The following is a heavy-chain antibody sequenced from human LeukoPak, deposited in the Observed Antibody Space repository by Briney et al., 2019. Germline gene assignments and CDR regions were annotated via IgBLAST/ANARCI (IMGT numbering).Heavy chain of an antibody. V-gene: IGHV1-24*01. CDR1: GYTLTELS. CDR2: FDPEDGET. D-gene: IGHD4-11*01. Sequence: ASVNVSFKVSGYTLTELSMHWVRQAPGKGLEWMGGFDPEDGETIYAQKFQGRVTMTEDTSTDTAYMELSSLRSEDTAVYYCATNDYSNYGRSVYWGQGTLVTVSS. CDR3: ATNDYSNYGRSVY. J-gene: IGHJ4*02.